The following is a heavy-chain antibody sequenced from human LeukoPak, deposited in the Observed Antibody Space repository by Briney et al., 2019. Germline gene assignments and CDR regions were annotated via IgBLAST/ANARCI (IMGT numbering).Heavy chain of an antibody. J-gene: IGHJ4*02. CDR2: INPSGGST. CDR1: GYTFSAYY. V-gene: IGHV1-46*01. Sequence: ASVKVSFKGSGYTFSAYYMHYLRQAPGQGLEWMGIINPSGGSTSYAQKFQGRVTMTRDTSTSTVYMELSSLRSEDTAVYYCARAEYDFGDYWGQGTLVTVSS. D-gene: IGHD3-3*01. CDR3: ARAEYDFGDY.